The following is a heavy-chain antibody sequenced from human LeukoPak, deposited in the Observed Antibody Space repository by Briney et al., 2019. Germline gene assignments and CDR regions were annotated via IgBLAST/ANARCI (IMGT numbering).Heavy chain of an antibody. Sequence: GGSLRLSCAASGFTFSSYWMNWVRQAPGKGLEWVSGISGTGGSTYYADSVKGRFTISRDNSKNTLYLQMNSLRAEDTAVYYCARGQQWLGNFDYWGQGTLVTVSS. V-gene: IGHV3-23*01. CDR1: GFTFSSYW. J-gene: IGHJ4*02. D-gene: IGHD6-19*01. CDR3: ARGQQWLGNFDY. CDR2: ISGTGGST.